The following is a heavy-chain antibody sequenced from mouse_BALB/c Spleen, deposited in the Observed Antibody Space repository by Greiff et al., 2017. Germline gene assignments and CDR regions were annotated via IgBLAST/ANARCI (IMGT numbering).Heavy chain of an antibody. CDR1: GFTFSDYY. CDR3: ASQLFAY. V-gene: IGHV5-4*02. D-gene: IGHD4-1*02. Sequence: EVHLVESGGGLVKPGGSLKLSCAASGFTFSDYYMYWVRQTPEKRLEWVATISDGGSYTYYPDSVKGRFTISRDNAKNNLYLQMSSLKSEDTAMYCCASQLFAYWGQGTLVTVSA. J-gene: IGHJ3*01. CDR2: ISDGGSYT.